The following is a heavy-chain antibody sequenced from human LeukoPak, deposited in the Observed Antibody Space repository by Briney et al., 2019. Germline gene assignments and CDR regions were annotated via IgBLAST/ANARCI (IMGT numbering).Heavy chain of an antibody. D-gene: IGHD5-24*01. Sequence: GGSLRLSCEASGFTFSNYAMSWVRQAPGKGLEWVSFMSGSDHTAFYADSVKGRFTISRDNSKNTLFLLMNGLRADDTATYYCARSDYNYVDYWGQGTLVTVSS. V-gene: IGHV3-23*01. CDR2: MSGSDHTA. CDR3: ARSDYNYVDY. J-gene: IGHJ4*02. CDR1: GFTFSNYA.